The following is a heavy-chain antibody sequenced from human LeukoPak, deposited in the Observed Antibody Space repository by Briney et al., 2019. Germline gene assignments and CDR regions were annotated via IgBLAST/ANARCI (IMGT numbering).Heavy chain of an antibody. CDR1: VYTFTSYG. CDR3: ARDPTTQTFDY. J-gene: IGHJ4*02. V-gene: IGHV1-18*01. CDR2: ISTYNSNT. D-gene: IGHD4-11*01. Sequence: ASEKVSCKASVYTFTSYGMSWVRQAPGQGLEWMGWISTYNSNTNYAQKHQRRVTMTTDTSTPTAYMELRSLTSDDTAVYYSARDPTTQTFDYWGQGTLVTVSS.